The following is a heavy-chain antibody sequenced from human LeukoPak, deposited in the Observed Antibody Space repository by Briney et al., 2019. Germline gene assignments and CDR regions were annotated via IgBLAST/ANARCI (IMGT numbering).Heavy chain of an antibody. V-gene: IGHV3-23*01. Sequence: GGSLILSCAASGFSFNDFAMSWVRQAPGKGLECVSVISSRGGSTYSADSVKARFTISRDNSKNTLYLQMNSLTADDTAVYYCAKGHSDYGTGFDLWGQGTLVTVPS. CDR2: ISSRGGST. D-gene: IGHD4-17*01. J-gene: IGHJ4*02. CDR3: AKGHSDYGTGFDL. CDR1: GFSFNDFA.